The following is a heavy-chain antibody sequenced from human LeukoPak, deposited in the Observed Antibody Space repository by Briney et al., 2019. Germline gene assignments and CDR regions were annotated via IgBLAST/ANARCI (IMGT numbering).Heavy chain of an antibody. D-gene: IGHD3-10*01. Sequence: PSETLSLTCTVSGGSISGYHWSWIRQSPGKGLEWIGYIYYSGSTNYNPSLKSRISISVDMSKNQFSLKLSSVTAADTAVYYCARAGGAVDYWGQGTLVTVSS. CDR3: ARAGGAVDY. CDR1: GGSISGYH. J-gene: IGHJ4*02. V-gene: IGHV4-59*01. CDR2: IYYSGST.